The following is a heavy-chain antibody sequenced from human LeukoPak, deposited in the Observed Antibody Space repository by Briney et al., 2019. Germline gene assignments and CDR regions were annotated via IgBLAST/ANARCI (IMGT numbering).Heavy chain of an antibody. J-gene: IGHJ4*02. V-gene: IGHV3-23*01. D-gene: IGHD3-22*01. CDR3: AKDERSRYYYDSSGYYYDY. Sequence: GGSLRLSCAASGFTFSSYAMSWVRQAPGKGLEWVSSISGSGVSTSYADSVKGRFTISRDNSKNTLYLQMNSLRAEDTAVYYCAKDERSRYYYDSSGYYYDYWGQGTLVTVSS. CDR1: GFTFSSYA. CDR2: ISGSGVST.